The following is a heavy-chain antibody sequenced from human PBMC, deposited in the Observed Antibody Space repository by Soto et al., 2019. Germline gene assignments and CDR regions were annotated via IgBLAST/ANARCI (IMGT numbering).Heavy chain of an antibody. CDR2: IYPGDSDA. Sequence: PGESLKISCKGSGYSFTSYWIGWVRQMPGKGLEWMGIIYPGDSDARYSPSFQGQVTISADKSISTAYLQWSSLKASDTAMYYCARHEIGYRPHYYYYYMDVWGKGTTVTVSS. CDR3: ARHEIGYRPHYYYYYMDV. V-gene: IGHV5-51*01. J-gene: IGHJ6*03. CDR1: GYSFTSYW. D-gene: IGHD2-15*01.